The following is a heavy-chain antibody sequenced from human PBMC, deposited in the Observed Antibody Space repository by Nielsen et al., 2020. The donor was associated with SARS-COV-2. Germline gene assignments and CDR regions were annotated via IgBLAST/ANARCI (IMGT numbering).Heavy chain of an antibody. Sequence: GGSLRLSCAASGFTSSSYSMNWVRQAPGKGLEWVSSISSSSSYIYYADSVKGRFTISRDNAKNSLYLQMNSLRAEDTAVYYCAREGESYYGMDVWGQGTTVTVSS. J-gene: IGHJ6*02. CDR1: GFTSSSYS. V-gene: IGHV3-21*01. D-gene: IGHD1-26*01. CDR3: AREGESYYGMDV. CDR2: ISSSSSYI.